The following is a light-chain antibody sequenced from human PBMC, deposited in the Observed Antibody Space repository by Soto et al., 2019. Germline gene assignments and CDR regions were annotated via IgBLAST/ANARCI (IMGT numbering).Light chain of an antibody. CDR3: QQYNNWPRT. V-gene: IGKV3-15*01. Sequence: EIVLKQPPGTLSLSTGERATLSCRASQSVSSYLAWYQQKPGQAPRLLIYGASTRATGIPARFSGSGSGTEFTLTISSLQSEDFAVYYCQQYNNWPRTSGQGTKVDI. J-gene: IGKJ1*01. CDR2: GAS. CDR1: QSVSSY.